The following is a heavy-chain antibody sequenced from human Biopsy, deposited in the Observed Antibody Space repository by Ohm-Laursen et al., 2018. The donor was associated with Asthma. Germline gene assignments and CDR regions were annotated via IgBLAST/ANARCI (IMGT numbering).Heavy chain of an antibody. CDR2: IYYSGST. Sequence: SQTLSLTCTVSGGSINIGDYYWSWIRQRPVKGLEWIGYIYYSGSTYYNPSLKSRVSISLDTSKNQFSLSLTSVTAADTAVYYCARTTYGDDGFDPWGQGTLVTVSS. D-gene: IGHD4-17*01. CDR1: GGSINIGDYY. J-gene: IGHJ5*02. CDR3: ARTTYGDDGFDP. V-gene: IGHV4-31*03.